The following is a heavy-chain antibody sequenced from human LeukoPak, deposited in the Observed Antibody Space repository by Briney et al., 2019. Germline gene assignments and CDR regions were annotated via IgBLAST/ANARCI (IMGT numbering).Heavy chain of an antibody. Sequence: KTSEPLSLTCAVYGGSFSGYYWSWIRQPPGKGLEWIGEINHSGSTNYNPSLKSRVTISVDTSKNQFSLKLSSVTAADTAVYYCARAAYCGGDCYLGAFDIWGQGTMVTVSS. V-gene: IGHV4-34*01. CDR1: GGSFSGYY. CDR2: INHSGST. CDR3: ARAAYCGGDCYLGAFDI. J-gene: IGHJ3*02. D-gene: IGHD2-21*02.